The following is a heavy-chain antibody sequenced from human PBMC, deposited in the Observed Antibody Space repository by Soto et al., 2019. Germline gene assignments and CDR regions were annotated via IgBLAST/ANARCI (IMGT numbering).Heavy chain of an antibody. CDR1: GFTFSSYS. D-gene: IGHD2-21*01. CDR3: ARDEHGLYFDY. Sequence: EVQLVESGGGLVKPGGSLRLSCAASGFTFSSYSMNWVRQAPGKGLEWVSSISSSSSYIYYADSVKGRFTISRDNAKNSLYLQMNSLKAEETAVYYCARDEHGLYFDYWGQGTLVTVS. J-gene: IGHJ4*02. V-gene: IGHV3-21*01. CDR2: ISSSSSYI.